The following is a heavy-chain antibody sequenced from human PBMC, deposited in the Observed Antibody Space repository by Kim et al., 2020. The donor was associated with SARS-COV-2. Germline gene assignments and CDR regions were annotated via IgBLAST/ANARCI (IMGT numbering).Heavy chain of an antibody. V-gene: IGHV4-39*01. J-gene: IGHJ4*02. CDR2: IYYSGST. D-gene: IGHD3-16*02. CDR3: ASRRLGGLITTPKIVIYSNFDY. Sequence: SETLSLTCTVSGGSISSSSYYWGWIRQPPGKGLEWIGSIYYSGSTYYNPSLKSRVTISVDTSKNQFSLKLSSVTAADTAVYYCASRRLGGLITTPKIVIYSNFDYWGQGTLVTVSS. CDR1: GGSISSSSYY.